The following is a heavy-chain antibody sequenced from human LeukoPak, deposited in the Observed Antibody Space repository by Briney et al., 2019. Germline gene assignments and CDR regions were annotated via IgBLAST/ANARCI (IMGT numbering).Heavy chain of an antibody. CDR2: IYYSGST. CDR1: GGSISSYY. CDR3: ARSGTHDDYGDYAGY. V-gene: IGHV4-59*01. D-gene: IGHD4-17*01. J-gene: IGHJ4*02. Sequence: PSETLSLTCTVSGGSISSYYWSWIRQPPGKGLEWIGYIYYSGSTNYNPSLKSRVTISVDTSKNQFSLKLSSVTAADTAVYYCARSGTHDDYGDYAGYWGQGTLVTVSS.